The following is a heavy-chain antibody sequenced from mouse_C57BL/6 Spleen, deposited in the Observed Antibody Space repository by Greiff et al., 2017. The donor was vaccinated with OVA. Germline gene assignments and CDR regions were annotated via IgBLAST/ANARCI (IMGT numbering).Heavy chain of an antibody. CDR1: GFNIKNTY. V-gene: IGHV14-3*01. D-gene: IGHD3-2*02. Sequence: EVKLMESVAELVRPGASVKLSCTASGFNIKNTYMHWVKQRPEQGLEWIGRIDPANGKTKYAPKFQGKATITAETSSNTAYLQLSRLTSEDTAIYYCARGSGYFFTWFAYWGQGTLVTVAA. CDR2: IDPANGKT. CDR3: ARGSGYFFTWFAY. J-gene: IGHJ3*01.